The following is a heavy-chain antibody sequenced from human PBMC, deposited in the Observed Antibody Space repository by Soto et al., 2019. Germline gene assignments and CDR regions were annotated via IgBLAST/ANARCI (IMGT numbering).Heavy chain of an antibody. V-gene: IGHV4-59*08. CDR3: ARSAAAGTCFQH. CDR2: IYYSGST. Sequence: SETLSLTCTVSGGSISSYYWSWIRQPPGKGLEWIGYIYYSGSTNYNPSLKSRVTISVDTSKNQFSLKLSSVTAADTAVYYCARSAAAGTCFQHWGQGTLVTVSS. CDR1: GGSISSYY. D-gene: IGHD6-13*01. J-gene: IGHJ1*01.